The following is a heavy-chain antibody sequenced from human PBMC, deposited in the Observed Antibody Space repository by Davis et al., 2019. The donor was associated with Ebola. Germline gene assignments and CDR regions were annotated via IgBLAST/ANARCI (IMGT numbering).Heavy chain of an antibody. CDR2: IKQDGSEK. Sequence: GGSLRLSCAASGFTFSSYWMSWVRQAPGKGLEWVANIKQDGSEKYYVDSVKGRFTISRDNAKNSLYLQMNSLRAEDTAVYYCAKDPRYCSGGSCYSDYFDYWGQGTLVTVSS. J-gene: IGHJ4*02. CDR3: AKDPRYCSGGSCYSDYFDY. D-gene: IGHD2-15*01. CDR1: GFTFSSYW. V-gene: IGHV3-7*03.